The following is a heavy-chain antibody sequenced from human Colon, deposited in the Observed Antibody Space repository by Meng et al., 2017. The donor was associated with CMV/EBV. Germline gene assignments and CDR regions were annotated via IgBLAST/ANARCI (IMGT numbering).Heavy chain of an antibody. D-gene: IGHD2-2*01. CDR2: IKQDGSEK. J-gene: IGHJ4*02. Sequence: GESLKIFWPASGFTFSTYWLSWVRQAPGKGLGWVANIKQDGSEKYYVVSVKGRFTISRDNAKNSLYLQMNSLRAEDTAVYYCAREWGGYCSTTTCQRAFDYWGQGTLVTVSS. V-gene: IGHV3-7*01. CDR1: GFTFSTYW. CDR3: AREWGGYCSTTTCQRAFDY.